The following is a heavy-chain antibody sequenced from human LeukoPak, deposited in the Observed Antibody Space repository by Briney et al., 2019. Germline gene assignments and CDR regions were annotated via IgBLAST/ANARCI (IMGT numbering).Heavy chain of an antibody. Sequence: PSETLSLTCTVSGGSISSSSYYWGWIRQPPGKGLEWIGSIYYSGSTYYNPSLKSRVTISVDTSKNQFSLKLSSVTAADTAVYYCARVPHYCSGGSCYSEWYFDLWGRGTLVTVSS. D-gene: IGHD2-15*01. CDR3: ARVPHYCSGGSCYSEWYFDL. CDR2: IYYSGST. V-gene: IGHV4-39*07. J-gene: IGHJ2*01. CDR1: GGSISSSSYY.